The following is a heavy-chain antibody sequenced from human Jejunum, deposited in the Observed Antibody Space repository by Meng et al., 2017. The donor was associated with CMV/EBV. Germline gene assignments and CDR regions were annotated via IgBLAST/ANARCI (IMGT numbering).Heavy chain of an antibody. CDR1: GSTVTSYH. V-gene: IGHV1-8*01. Sequence: SCKASGSTVTSYHINWVRQATGQGLGWMGRMNPDDGDTDYAQKFQGRVTITRDTSITTVYMELSSLTSEDTAVYYCARGWGTTWPWGQGTLVTVPQ. J-gene: IGHJ5*02. CDR3: ARGWGTTWP. CDR2: MNPDDGDT. D-gene: IGHD3-16*01.